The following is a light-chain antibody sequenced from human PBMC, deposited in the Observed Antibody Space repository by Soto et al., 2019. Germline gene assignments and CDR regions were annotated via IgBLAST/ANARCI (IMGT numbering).Light chain of an antibody. CDR2: AAS. CDR3: LQDYNYPWT. V-gene: IGKV1-6*01. J-gene: IGKJ1*01. Sequence: AIQMTQSPSSLSASVGDRVTITCRASQGIRNDLGWYQQKQGKAPKLLIFAASSLQSGVPSRFSGSGSGTDFTLTISSLQPEDFATYYCLQDYNYPWTFGQGTKVEIK. CDR1: QGIRND.